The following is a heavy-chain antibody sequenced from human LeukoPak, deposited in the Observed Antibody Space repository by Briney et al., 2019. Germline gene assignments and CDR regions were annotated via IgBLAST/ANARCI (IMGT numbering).Heavy chain of an antibody. D-gene: IGHD3-16*02. CDR1: GYTFTSYG. CDR2: INAYNGNT. Sequence: WASVKVSCKASGYTFTSYGISWVRQAPGQGLEWMGWINAYNGNTNYAQKLQGRVTMTTDTSTSTVYMELRSLRADDTAVYYCARVPGIVAFDIWGQGTMVTVSS. CDR3: ARVPGIVAFDI. V-gene: IGHV1-18*01. J-gene: IGHJ3*02.